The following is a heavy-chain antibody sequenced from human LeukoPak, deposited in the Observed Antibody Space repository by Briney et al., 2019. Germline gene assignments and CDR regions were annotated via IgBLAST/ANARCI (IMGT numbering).Heavy chain of an antibody. D-gene: IGHD1-1*01. Sequence: PGGSLRLSCAASGFTFSSYWMSWVRQVPGKGLAWVANIKPDGSEKYFVDSVKGRFTISRDNAKNSLYLQMNSLRAEDTAVYYCARDDGFRTVDYWGQGTLVTVSS. CDR1: GFTFSSYW. J-gene: IGHJ4*02. V-gene: IGHV3-7*01. CDR3: ARDDGFRTVDY. CDR2: IKPDGSEK.